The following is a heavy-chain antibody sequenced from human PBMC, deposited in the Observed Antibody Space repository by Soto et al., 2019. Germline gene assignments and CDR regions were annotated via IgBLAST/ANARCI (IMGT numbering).Heavy chain of an antibody. CDR2: IKQDGSEK. J-gene: IGHJ3*02. CDR1: GFTFSSYW. Sequence: EVQLVESGGGLVQPGGSLRLSCAASGFTFSSYWMTWVRQAPGKGLEWVANIKQDGSEKFYVDSVKGRFTISRDNAKNSLYMQMTSLRAEDTAVYYCARGAGSYFRRVVGAFDIWGQGTMVTVSS. V-gene: IGHV3-7*04. CDR3: ARGAGSYFRRVVGAFDI. D-gene: IGHD3-10*01.